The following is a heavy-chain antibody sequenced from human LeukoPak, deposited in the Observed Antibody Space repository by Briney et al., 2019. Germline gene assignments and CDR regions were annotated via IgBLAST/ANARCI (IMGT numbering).Heavy chain of an antibody. CDR3: ARAPELYYSDY. CDR2: IRSKANSYAT. V-gene: IGHV3-73*01. Sequence: GGSLRLSCAASGFTFSGSAMHWVRQASGKGLEWVGRIRSKANSYATAYAASVKGRFTISRDDSKNTAYLQMSSLKTEDTAVYYCARAPELYYSDYWGQGTLVTVSS. D-gene: IGHD1-14*01. CDR1: GFTFSGSA. J-gene: IGHJ4*02.